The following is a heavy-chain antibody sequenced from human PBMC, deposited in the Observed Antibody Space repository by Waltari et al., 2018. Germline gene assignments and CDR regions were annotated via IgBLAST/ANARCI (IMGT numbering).Heavy chain of an antibody. Sequence: QVQLVESGGGVVQPGRSLRLSCAASGFTFSSYGMHWVRQAPGKGLEWVAVIWYDGSNKYNADSVKGRFTISRDNSKNTLYLQMNSLRVEDTAVYYCARDSLDSSGCGEYWGQGTLVTVSS. D-gene: IGHD3-22*01. CDR1: GFTFSSYG. V-gene: IGHV3-33*01. CDR2: IWYDGSNK. J-gene: IGHJ4*02. CDR3: ARDSLDSSGCGEY.